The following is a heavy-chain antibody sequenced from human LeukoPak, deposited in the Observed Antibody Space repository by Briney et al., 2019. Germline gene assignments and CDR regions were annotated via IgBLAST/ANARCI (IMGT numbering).Heavy chain of an antibody. D-gene: IGHD6-13*01. J-gene: IGHJ4*02. CDR1: GYTFTGYY. CDR3: ARDLARIAAAGRDY. V-gene: IGHV1-2*06. CDR2: INPNSGGT. Sequence: ASVKVSCKASGYTFTGYYMHWVRQAPGQGLEWMGRINPNSGGTNYAQKFQGGVTMTRDTSVSTAYMELSRLRSDDTAVYYCARDLARIAAAGRDYWGQGTLVTVSS.